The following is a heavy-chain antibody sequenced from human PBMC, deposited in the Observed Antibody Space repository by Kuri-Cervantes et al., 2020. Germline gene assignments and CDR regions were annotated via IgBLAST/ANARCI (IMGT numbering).Heavy chain of an antibody. V-gene: IGHV3-11*01. CDR3: ARNSRYIGASYYYYYMDV. Sequence: GGSLRLSCAASGFIFSDYYMSWIRQAPGKGLEWVSYITSSGNTIYYADSVKGRFTISRDNAKKLLYLQMNSLRAEGTAVYYCARNSRYIGASYYYYYMDVWGKGTTVTVSS. D-gene: IGHD6-13*01. CDR1: GFIFSDYY. J-gene: IGHJ6*03. CDR2: ITSSGNTI.